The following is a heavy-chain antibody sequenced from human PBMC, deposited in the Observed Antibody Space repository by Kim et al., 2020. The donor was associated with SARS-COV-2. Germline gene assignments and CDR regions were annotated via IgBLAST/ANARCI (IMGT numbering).Heavy chain of an antibody. Sequence: ETLSLTCTVSGGSISSYYWSWIRQPPGKGLEWIGYIYYSGSTNYNPSLKSRVTISVDTSKNQFSLKLSSVTAADTAVYYCARETYYYDSSGWVIAFDIW. CDR2: IYYSGST. CDR3: ARETYYYDSSGWVIAFDI. V-gene: IGHV4-59*01. CDR1: GGSISSYY. J-gene: IGHJ3*02. D-gene: IGHD3-22*01.